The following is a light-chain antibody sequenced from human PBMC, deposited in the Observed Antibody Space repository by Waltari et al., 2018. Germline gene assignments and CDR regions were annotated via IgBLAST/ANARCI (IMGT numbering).Light chain of an antibody. J-gene: IGKJ2*01. Sequence: DIVMTQSPDSLAVSLGERATIDCKSSQSVLSSYNNKNYIAWYQQTPGQPPRLLIHWAYFREPGVPDRFIGSGSGTDFALTISNLQAEDVAVYYCQQYYSNPQTFGPGTKLEI. CDR2: WAY. V-gene: IGKV4-1*01. CDR1: QSVLSSYNNKNY. CDR3: QQYYSNPQT.